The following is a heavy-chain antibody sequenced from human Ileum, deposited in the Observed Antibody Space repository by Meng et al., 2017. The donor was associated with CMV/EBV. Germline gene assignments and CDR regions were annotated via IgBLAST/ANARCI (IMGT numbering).Heavy chain of an antibody. J-gene: IGHJ4*02. CDR2: IYSGGGT. CDR1: GLTVSPIY. D-gene: IGHD1-1*01. Sequence: GGSLRLSCAASGLTVSPIYMAWVRQAPGKGLEWVSVIYSGGGTYYADSVKGRFTISRDNSMDTLYLHMNSLRADDTAVYYCAGTTTTSWYFDSWGQGTLVTVSS. V-gene: IGHV3-53*01. CDR3: AGTTTTSWYFDS.